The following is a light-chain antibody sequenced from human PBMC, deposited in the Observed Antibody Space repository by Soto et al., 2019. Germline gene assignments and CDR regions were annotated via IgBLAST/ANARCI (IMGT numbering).Light chain of an antibody. CDR1: SSDVGRYKY. J-gene: IGLJ3*02. CDR3: SSFAGSSKLV. Sequence: QSVLTQPPSASGSPGQSVTISCTGTSSDVGRYKYVSWYQQYPGKAPKVMIYEVNKRPSGVPDRFSGSKSGNTASLTVSGLRTEDEAHYYCSSFAGSSKLVFGGGTKLTVL. CDR2: EVN. V-gene: IGLV2-8*01.